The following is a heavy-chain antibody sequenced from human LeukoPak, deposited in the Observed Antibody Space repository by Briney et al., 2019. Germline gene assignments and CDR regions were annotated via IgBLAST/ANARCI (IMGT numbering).Heavy chain of an antibody. CDR2: INPSGGST. J-gene: IGHJ1*01. Sequence: ASVKVSCKASGYTFTNYYMHWVRQAPGQGLEWMGIINPSGGSTSYAQKFQGRITITRDKSTSTVYMELSSLRSEDTALYYCARESYDSSGSYFDSAEYFQHWGQGTLVSVSS. V-gene: IGHV1-46*01. CDR1: GYTFTNYY. CDR3: ARESYDSSGSYFDSAEYFQH. D-gene: IGHD3-22*01.